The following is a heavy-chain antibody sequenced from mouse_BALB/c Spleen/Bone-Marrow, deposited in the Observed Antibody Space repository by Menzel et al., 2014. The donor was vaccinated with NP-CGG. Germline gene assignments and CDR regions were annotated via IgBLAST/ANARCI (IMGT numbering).Heavy chain of an antibody. D-gene: IGHD1-1*01. V-gene: IGHV1S81*02. CDR3: TRDHYYYGSSYWYFDV. J-gene: IGHJ1*01. Sequence: VKLVESGAELVKPGASVKLSCKASGYTFTSYYMYWVKQRPGQGLEWIGGINPSNGGTNFNEKFKSKATLTVDKSSSTAYMRLSSLTSEDSAVYYCTRDHYYYGSSYWYFDVWGAGTTVTVSS. CDR1: GYTFTSYY. CDR2: INPSNGGT.